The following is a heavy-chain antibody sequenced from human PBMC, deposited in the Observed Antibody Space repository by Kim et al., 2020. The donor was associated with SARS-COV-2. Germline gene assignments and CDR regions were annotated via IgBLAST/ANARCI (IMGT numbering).Heavy chain of an antibody. CDR1: GYIFTSYN. CDR2: INCLDGST. J-gene: IGHJ4*02. Sequence: ASVKVSCKASGYIFTSYNIHWLRQAPGQGLEWMGIINCLDGSTNLAQSFQGRVTMTTDTSTNTVNMELSSLRSEDTAVYYCVRDEAEDSLIGYPGWDWGQGTQVTVSS. D-gene: IGHD2-2*03. CDR3: VRDEAEDSLIGYPGWD. V-gene: IGHV1-46*03.